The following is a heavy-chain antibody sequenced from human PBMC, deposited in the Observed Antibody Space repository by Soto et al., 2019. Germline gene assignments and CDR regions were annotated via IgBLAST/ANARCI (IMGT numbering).Heavy chain of an antibody. D-gene: IGHD3-22*01. J-gene: IGHJ6*02. CDR3: ARESDTMIVVVTGMDV. Sequence: GGSLRLSCAASGFTFSSYWMHWVRQAPGKGLVWVSRINNDGSSTSYADSVKGRFTISRDNAKNTLYLQMNSLRAEDTAVYYCARESDTMIVVVTGMDVWGHGTTVTVSS. CDR2: INNDGSST. CDR1: GFTFSSYW. V-gene: IGHV3-74*01.